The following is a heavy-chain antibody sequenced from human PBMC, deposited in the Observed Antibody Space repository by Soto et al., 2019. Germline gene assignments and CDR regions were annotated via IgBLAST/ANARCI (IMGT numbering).Heavy chain of an antibody. CDR1: GFTFSTYG. D-gene: IGHD2-21*02. V-gene: IGHV3-30*18. J-gene: IGHJ6*02. CDR3: AKDLNSCGDYDYYCDGMDV. CDR2: ISYDGSNK. Sequence: QVQLVESGGGVVQPGRSLTLSCAASGFTFSTYGMHWVRQTPGKGLEWVAVISYDGSNKFYSDSVKGRFTISRDNFKNTRTQQMNSLRADETAVCSCAKDLNSCGDYDYYCDGMDVWGLGTRVTVSS.